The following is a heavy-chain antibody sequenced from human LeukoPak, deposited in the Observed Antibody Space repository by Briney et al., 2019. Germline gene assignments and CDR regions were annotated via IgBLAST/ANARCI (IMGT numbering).Heavy chain of an antibody. Sequence: ASVKVSCKASGYTFTGYYMHWVRQATGQGLEWMGWMNPNSGNTGYAQKFQGRVTITRNTSISTACMELSSLRSEDTAVYYCARAMEDWFDPWGQGTLVTVSS. D-gene: IGHD3-10*01. J-gene: IGHJ5*02. CDR2: MNPNSGNT. CDR3: ARAMEDWFDP. CDR1: GYTFTGYY. V-gene: IGHV1-8*03.